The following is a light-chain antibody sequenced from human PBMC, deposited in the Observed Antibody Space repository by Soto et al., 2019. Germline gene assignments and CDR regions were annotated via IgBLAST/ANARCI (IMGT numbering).Light chain of an antibody. Sequence: DIQMTQSPSTLSASVGDRVTITCRASQSISSYLTWYQQKAGQAPKVLIYGASNLQSGVPSRFSGSGSGTDFTLTISSLQPEDFATYYCQESYSIPRMYIFGQGTKLEIK. V-gene: IGKV1-39*01. CDR3: QESYSIPRMYI. CDR1: QSISSY. J-gene: IGKJ2*01. CDR2: GAS.